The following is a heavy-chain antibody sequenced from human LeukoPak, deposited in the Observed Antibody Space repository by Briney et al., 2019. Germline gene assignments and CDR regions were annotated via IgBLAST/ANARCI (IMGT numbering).Heavy chain of an antibody. CDR3: ARFTLIAVDVARDDY. D-gene: IGHD5-12*01. V-gene: IGHV7-4-1*02. CDR2: INTNTGDP. CDR1: GYTFTSYA. Sequence: ASVKVSCKASGYTFTSYAMNWVRQAPGQGLEWMGWINTNTGDPTYAQGFTGRFVFSLDTSVSTAYLQISSLKAEDTAVYYCARFTLIAVDVARDDYWGQGALVTVSS. J-gene: IGHJ4*02.